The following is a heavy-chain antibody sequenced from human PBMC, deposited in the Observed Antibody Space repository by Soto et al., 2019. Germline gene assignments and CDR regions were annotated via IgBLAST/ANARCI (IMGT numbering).Heavy chain of an antibody. CDR2: TSYTGNT. J-gene: IGHJ5*02. V-gene: IGHV4-59*01. CDR3: QRDMHAGLTHYCDP. Sequence: PSETLSLTCTVSVCSTTSYHWSWIRQFPGKGLEWIASTSYTGNTNYNPSLKSRVTILLHRSKIQLSLQLSYMTAPESAVYYCQRDMHAGLTHYCDPWGQGTLI. D-gene: IGHD1-26*01. CDR1: VCSTTSYH.